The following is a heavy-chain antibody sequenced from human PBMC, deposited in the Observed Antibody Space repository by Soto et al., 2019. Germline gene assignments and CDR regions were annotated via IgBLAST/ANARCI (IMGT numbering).Heavy chain of an antibody. CDR3: ARDSTPLIIAAAGIGMDV. V-gene: IGHV1-2*04. D-gene: IGHD6-13*01. Sequence: GASVRVSCKASGYTFTGYYMHWVRQAPGQGLEWMGWINPNSGGTNYAQKFQGWVTMTRDTSISTAYMELSRLRSDDTAVYYCARDSTPLIIAAAGIGMDVWGQGTTVTVSS. CDR2: INPNSGGT. CDR1: GYTFTGYY. J-gene: IGHJ6*02.